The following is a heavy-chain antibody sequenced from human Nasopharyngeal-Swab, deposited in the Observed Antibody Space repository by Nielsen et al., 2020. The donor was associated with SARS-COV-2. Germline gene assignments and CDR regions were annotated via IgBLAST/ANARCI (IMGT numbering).Heavy chain of an antibody. CDR2: TYYRSKWYN. D-gene: IGHD3-16*01. J-gene: IGHJ3*02. V-gene: IGHV6-1*01. CDR1: GDSVSSNNAA. CDR3: ARRQMGAHAFDI. Sequence: SQTLSLTCAISGDSVSSNNAARNWIRQSPSRGLEWLGRTYYRSKWYNEYAASVKSRVTINPDTSKNQISLQVNSMTAEDTAVYYCARRQMGAHAFDIWGQGTMVTVSS.